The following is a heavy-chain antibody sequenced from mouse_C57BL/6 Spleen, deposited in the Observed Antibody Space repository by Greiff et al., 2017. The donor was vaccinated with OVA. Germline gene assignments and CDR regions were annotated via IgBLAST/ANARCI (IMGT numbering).Heavy chain of an antibody. V-gene: IGHV14-1*01. D-gene: IGHD1-1*01. CDR2: IDPEDGDT. J-gene: IGHJ2*01. CDR3: TTSLSSYYYGSSVDY. CDR1: GFNIKDYY. Sequence: VQLKQSGAELVRPGASVKLSCTASGFNIKDYYMHWVKQRPEQGLEWIGRIDPEDGDTEYAPKFQGKATMTADTSSNTAYLQLSSLTSEDTAVYYCTTSLSSYYYGSSVDYWGQGTTLTVSS.